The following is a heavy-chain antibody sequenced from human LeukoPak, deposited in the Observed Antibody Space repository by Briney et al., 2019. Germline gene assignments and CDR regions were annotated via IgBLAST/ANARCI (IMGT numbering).Heavy chain of an antibody. CDR2: IYHSGST. Sequence: SETLSLTCTVSGGSINSDYLSWIRQPPGKGLEWIGYIYHSGSTYYNPSLKSRVTISVDRSKNQFSLKLSSVTAADTAVYYCARESLASDAFDIWGQGTMVTVSS. J-gene: IGHJ3*02. CDR3: ARESLASDAFDI. CDR1: GGSINSDY. V-gene: IGHV4-30-2*01.